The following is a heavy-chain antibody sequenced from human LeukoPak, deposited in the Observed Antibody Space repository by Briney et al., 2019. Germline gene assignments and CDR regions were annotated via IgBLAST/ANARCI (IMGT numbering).Heavy chain of an antibody. J-gene: IGHJ4*02. Sequence: ASVKVSCKASGYTFTSYGISWVRQAPGQGLEWMGWISAYNGNTNYAQKLQGRVTMTTDTSTSTAYMELRSLRSDDTAVYYCARDHVAAAGVDGVVYWGQGTLVTVSS. CDR3: ARDHVAAAGVDGVVY. D-gene: IGHD6-13*01. CDR2: ISAYNGNT. CDR1: GYTFTSYG. V-gene: IGHV1-18*01.